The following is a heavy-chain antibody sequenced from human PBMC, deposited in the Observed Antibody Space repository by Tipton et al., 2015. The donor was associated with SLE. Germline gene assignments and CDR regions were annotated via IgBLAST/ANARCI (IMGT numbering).Heavy chain of an antibody. V-gene: IGHV4-59*11. J-gene: IGHJ6*02. CDR1: GGSISSHY. D-gene: IGHD2-21*02. CDR3: ARVAYCGGDCYSFGPYYYYGMDV. Sequence: TLSLTCTVSGGSISSHYWSWIRQPPGKGLEWIGYIYYSGSTNYNPSLKSRVTISVDTSKNQFSLKLSSLTAADTAVYYCARVAYCGGDCYSFGPYYYYGMDVWGQGTTVTVSS. CDR2: IYYSGST.